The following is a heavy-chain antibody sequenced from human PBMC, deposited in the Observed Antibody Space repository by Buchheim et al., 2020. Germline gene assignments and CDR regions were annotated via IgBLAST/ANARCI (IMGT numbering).Heavy chain of an antibody. CDR2: ISSSSSTI. CDR1: GFTFSSYS. CDR3: ARGRYNTGWYPDYFDY. J-gene: IGHJ4*02. V-gene: IGHV3-48*02. Sequence: EVQLVESGGGLVQPGGSLRLSCAASGFTFSSYSMNWVRQAPGKGLEWVSYISSSSSTIYYADSVKGRFTISRDNAKNSLYLQMNSLRDEDTAAYYCARGRYNTGWYPDYFDYWGQGTL. D-gene: IGHD6-19*01.